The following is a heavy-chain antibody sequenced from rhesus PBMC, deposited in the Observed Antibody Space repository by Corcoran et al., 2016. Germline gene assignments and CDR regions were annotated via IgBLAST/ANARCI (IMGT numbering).Heavy chain of an antibody. CDR2: ISSYNGNK. CDR3: TREEHCSDSGCSSFDY. Sequence: QVHLVQSGGEIKQPGASVKLSCKASGYSFTSDYMPWVRQAPGQGLEWIGLISSYNGNKAYAQNFQGRVTITTDTSTSTGYMELSGLRSEDTAVYYCTREEHCSDSGCSSFDYWGQGVLVTVSS. CDR1: GYSFTSDY. V-gene: IGHV1-180*01. D-gene: IGHD2-33*01. J-gene: IGHJ4*01.